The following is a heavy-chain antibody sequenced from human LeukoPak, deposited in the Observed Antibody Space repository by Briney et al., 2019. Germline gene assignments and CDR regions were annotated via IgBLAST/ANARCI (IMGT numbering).Heavy chain of an antibody. CDR1: GFTFSSHG. Sequence: GGSLRLSCAASGFTFSSHGMHWVRQAPGKGLEWVAVIWYDGSNKYYADSLKGRFTISRDNSKNTLYLQMNSLRVEDTAVYYCAKERGSNLLQFDYWGQGTLVTVSS. D-gene: IGHD3-10*01. CDR2: IWYDGSNK. CDR3: AKERGSNLLQFDY. V-gene: IGHV3-33*06. J-gene: IGHJ4*02.